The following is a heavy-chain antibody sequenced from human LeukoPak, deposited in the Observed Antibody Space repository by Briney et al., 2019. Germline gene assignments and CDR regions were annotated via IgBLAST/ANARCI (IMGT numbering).Heavy chain of an antibody. CDR2: ISYDGSNK. D-gene: IGHD2-15*01. V-gene: IGHV3-30*04. CDR3: ARDAAVVAASGIFDY. CDR1: GFTFSSYA. J-gene: IGHJ4*02. Sequence: VRSLRLSCAASGFTFSSYAMHWVRQAPGKGLEWVAVISYDGSNKYYADSVKGRFTISRDNSKNTLYLQMNSLRAEDTAVYYCARDAAVVAASGIFDYWGQGTLVTVSS.